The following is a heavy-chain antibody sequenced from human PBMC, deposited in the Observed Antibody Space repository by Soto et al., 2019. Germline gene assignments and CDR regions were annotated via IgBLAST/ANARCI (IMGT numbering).Heavy chain of an antibody. J-gene: IGHJ4*02. CDR1: GGSISSSTYY. CDR3: ARSYYYGSGSYWFDY. Sequence: SETLSLTCTVSGGSISSSTYYWGWIRQPPGKGLEWLGSIYYRGSTYYNPSLKSRVTISVDTSKNQFSLKLSSVTAADTAVYYCARSYYYGSGSYWFDYWGQGTLVTVSS. D-gene: IGHD3-10*01. CDR2: IYYRGST. V-gene: IGHV4-39*01.